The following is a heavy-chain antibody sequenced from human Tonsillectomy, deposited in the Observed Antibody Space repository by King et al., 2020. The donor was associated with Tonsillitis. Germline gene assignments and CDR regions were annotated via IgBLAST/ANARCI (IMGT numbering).Heavy chain of an antibody. Sequence: VQLVESGGGLVKPGGSLRLSCAASGFTFSDYDMSWIRQAPGKGLEWVSYISSRSSYTNYADSVKGRFNISRENAKNSLYLQMNSLRAEDTAVYYCSRDLLYDSSAYGHYFYYYMDVWGKGTTVTVSS. CDR1: GFTFSDYD. CDR2: ISSRSSYT. V-gene: IGHV3-11*05. CDR3: SRDLLYDSSAYGHYFYYYMDV. D-gene: IGHD3-22*01. J-gene: IGHJ6*03.